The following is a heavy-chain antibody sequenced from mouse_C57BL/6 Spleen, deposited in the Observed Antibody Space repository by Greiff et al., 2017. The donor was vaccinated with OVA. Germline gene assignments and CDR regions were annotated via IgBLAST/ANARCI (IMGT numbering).Heavy chain of an antibody. D-gene: IGHD2-2*01. V-gene: IGHV1-55*01. CDR1: GYTFTSYW. Sequence: QVQLQQPGAELVKPGASVKMSCKASGYTFTSYWITWVKQRPGQGLEWIGDIYPGSGSTNYNEKFKSKATLTVDTSSSTAYMQLSSLTSEDSAVYYCARESPMVTTAFDYWGQGTTLTVSS. CDR3: ARESPMVTTAFDY. CDR2: IYPGSGST. J-gene: IGHJ2*01.